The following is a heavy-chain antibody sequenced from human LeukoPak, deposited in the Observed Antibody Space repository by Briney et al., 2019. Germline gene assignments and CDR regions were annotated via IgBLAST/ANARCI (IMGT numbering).Heavy chain of an antibody. J-gene: IGHJ3*02. D-gene: IGHD3-16*01. CDR3: AREGVGGFDI. CDR1: GFTFRAYW. CDR2: IKQDGSDR. Sequence: RPGGSLRLSSAASGFTFRAYWMSWVRQVPGKGLEWVANIKQDGSDRDYVDSVKGRSIISRDNAKNSVYLQMNNLRAEDTAVYYCAREGVGGFDIWGQGTMVTVSS. V-gene: IGHV3-7*01.